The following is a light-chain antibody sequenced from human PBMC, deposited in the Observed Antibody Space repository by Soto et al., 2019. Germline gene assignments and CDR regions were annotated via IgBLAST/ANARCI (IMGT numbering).Light chain of an antibody. J-gene: IGKJ1*01. CDR1: QGVGNY. V-gene: IGKV1-NL1*01. CDR2: SAS. CDR3: QQYNSYWT. Sequence: DIQMTQSPSCLSASVGDRVTITCRASQGVGNYLAWYQQKPGQAPRLLIYSASRGATGFPARFSGSGSGTDFTLTISSLQPDDFATYYCQQYNSYWTFGQGTKVDI.